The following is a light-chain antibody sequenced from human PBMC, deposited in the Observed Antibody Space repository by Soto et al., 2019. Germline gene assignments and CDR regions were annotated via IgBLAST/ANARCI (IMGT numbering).Light chain of an antibody. V-gene: IGKV3-15*01. CDR3: QQYHNWPPIT. CDR2: GAS. Sequence: EIVMTQSPGTLSVSPGERATLSCRASQSVSSKLAWYQQKPGQAPRLLIYGASTRATGTPPRFSGRGSGTEFTLTISSLQSEDSAVYYCQQYHNWPPITFGQGTRLEIK. CDR1: QSVSSK. J-gene: IGKJ5*01.